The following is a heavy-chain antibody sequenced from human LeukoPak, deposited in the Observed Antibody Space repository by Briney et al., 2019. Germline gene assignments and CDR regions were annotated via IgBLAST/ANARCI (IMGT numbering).Heavy chain of an antibody. J-gene: IGHJ4*02. D-gene: IGHD6-6*01. CDR3: AREQLAYFDY. CDR1: GFTFSSYA. CDR2: ISYDGSNK. V-gene: IGHV3-30-3*01. Sequence: PGGSLRLSCAASGFTFSSYAMHWVRQAPGKGLEWVAVISYDGSNKYYADSVKGRFTISRDNSKNTLYLQINSLRAEDTAVYYCAREQLAYFDYWGQGTLVTVSS.